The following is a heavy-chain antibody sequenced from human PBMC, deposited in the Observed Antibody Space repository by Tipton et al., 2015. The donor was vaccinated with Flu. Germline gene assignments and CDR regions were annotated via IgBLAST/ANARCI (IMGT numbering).Heavy chain of an antibody. CDR3: VKDMIGYYYDCSGSFHY. CDR2: ISWNSGTI. J-gene: IGHJ4*02. D-gene: IGHD3-22*01. V-gene: IGHV3-9*01. Sequence: SLRLSCAASGFSFDDYAMQWVRQAPGKGLEWVSGISWNSGTIVYADSVKGRFIISRDNAKRSLYLQMNSLRPEDTAFYYCVKDMIGYYYDCSGSFHYWGQGTLVTVSS. CDR1: GFSFDDYA.